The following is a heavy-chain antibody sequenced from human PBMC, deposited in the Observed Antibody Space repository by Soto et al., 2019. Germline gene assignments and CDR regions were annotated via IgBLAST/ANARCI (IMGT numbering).Heavy chain of an antibody. CDR2: IYYSGST. J-gene: IGHJ4*02. CDR1: GGSISSYY. D-gene: IGHD2-15*01. V-gene: IGHV4-59*01. CDR3: ARGYCSGGSCYVLYFDY. Sequence: SETLSLTCTVSGGSISSYYWSWIRQPPGKGLEWIGYIYYSGSTNYNPSLKSRVTISVDTSKNLFSLKLSSVTAADTAVYYCARGYCSGGSCYVLYFDYWGQGTLVTVSS.